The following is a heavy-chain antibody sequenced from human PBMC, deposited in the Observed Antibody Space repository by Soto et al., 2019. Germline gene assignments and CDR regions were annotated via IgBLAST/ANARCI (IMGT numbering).Heavy chain of an antibody. CDR3: ARDWYSSSSYYYYYGMDV. J-gene: IGHJ6*02. D-gene: IGHD6-6*01. CDR1: GYTFTSYG. CDR2: ISAYNGNT. Sequence: GASVKVSCKASGYTFTSYGISWVRQAPGQGLEWMGWISAYNGNTNYAQKLQGRVTMTTDTSTSTAYMELRSLRSDDTAVYYCARDWYSSSSYYYYYGMDVWGQGTTATVPS. V-gene: IGHV1-18*04.